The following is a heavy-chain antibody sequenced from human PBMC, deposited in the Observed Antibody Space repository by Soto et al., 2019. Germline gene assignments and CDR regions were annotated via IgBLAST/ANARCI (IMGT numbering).Heavy chain of an antibody. Sequence: GGSLRLSCTASGFTFSNYAMSWVRQAPDKGLEWVSAISGRGGSTYYADSVKGRFTISRDNSKNMLFLQMSSLRAEDTALYYCAKDSIVSTSLYSYYYLLAVWGQGTTVTVSS. J-gene: IGHJ6*02. CDR2: ISGRGGST. CDR3: AKDSIVSTSLYSYYYLLAV. CDR1: GFTFSNYA. V-gene: IGHV3-23*01. D-gene: IGHD2-15*01.